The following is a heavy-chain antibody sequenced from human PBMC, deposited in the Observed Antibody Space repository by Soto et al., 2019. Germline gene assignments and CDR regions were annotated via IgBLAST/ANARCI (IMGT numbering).Heavy chain of an antibody. CDR1: GFTFSRYG. CDR3: ARDPSEGRVGNWFES. Sequence: GGSLRLSCAASGFTFSRYGMNWLRQAPGKGLEWVASISSSTSYVYYADSVKGRFSTSRDNAKNILYLEMYALRTEDTAVYYCARDPSEGRVGNWFESWGQGTLVTAPQ. J-gene: IGHJ5*01. V-gene: IGHV3-21*06. CDR2: ISSSTSYV. D-gene: IGHD2-2*01.